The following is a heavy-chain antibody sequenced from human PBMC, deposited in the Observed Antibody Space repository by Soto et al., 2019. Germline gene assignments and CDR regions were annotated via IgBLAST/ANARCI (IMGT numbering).Heavy chain of an antibody. J-gene: IGHJ6*03. D-gene: IGHD3-3*01. CDR1: GGSISSYY. CDR2: IYYSGST. V-gene: IGHV4-59*01. CDR3: ARVPPLGSGYPLYYYYYMDV. Sequence: SETLSLTCTVSGGSISSYYWSWIRQPPGKGLEWIGYIYYSGSTNYNPSLKSRVTISVDTSKNQFSLKLSSVTAADTAVYYCARVPPLGSGYPLYYYYYMDVWGKGTTVTVSS.